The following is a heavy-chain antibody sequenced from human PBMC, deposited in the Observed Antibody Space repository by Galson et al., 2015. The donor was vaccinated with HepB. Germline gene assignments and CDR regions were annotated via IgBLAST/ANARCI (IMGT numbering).Heavy chain of an antibody. V-gene: IGHV1-18*04. Sequence: SVKVSCKASGYTFTSYGISWVRQAPGQGLEWMGWISAYNGNTNYAQKLQGRVTMTTDTSTSTAYMELSSLRSDDTAVYYCARDQKFRYYDFCEGYYALDIWGKGTTVTVSS. CDR2: ISAYNGNT. D-gene: IGHD3-3*01. J-gene: IGHJ6*04. CDR3: ARDQKFRYYDFCEGYYALDI. CDR1: GYTFTSYG.